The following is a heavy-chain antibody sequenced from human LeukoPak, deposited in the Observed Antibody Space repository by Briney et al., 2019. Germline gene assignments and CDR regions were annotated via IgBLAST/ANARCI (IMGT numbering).Heavy chain of an antibody. CDR1: GFTFSSYS. V-gene: IGHV3-21*01. J-gene: IGHJ4*02. CDR3: ASPDYYYDSSGYYLGGDY. D-gene: IGHD3-22*01. CDR2: ISSSSSYI. Sequence: GGSLRLSCAASGFTFSSYSVNWVRQAPGKGLEWVSSISSSSSYIYYADSVKGRFTISRDNAKNSLYLQMNSLRAEDTAVYYCASPDYYYDSSGYYLGGDYWGQGTLVTVSS.